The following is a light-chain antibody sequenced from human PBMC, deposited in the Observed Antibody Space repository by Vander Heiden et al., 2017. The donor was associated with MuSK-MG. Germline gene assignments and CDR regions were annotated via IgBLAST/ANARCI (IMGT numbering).Light chain of an antibody. V-gene: IGKV1-39*01. J-gene: IGKJ1*01. CDR1: QSISTY. CDR3: QQSYSTPPT. CDR2: AAS. Sequence: DIQMTQSPSSLSASVGDRVTITCRASQSISTYLNWYQQKPGKAPKLLIYAASSLQSGVPSRFSGSGSGTDFTLTIIRLQPEAFATYYCQQSYSTPPTFGQGTKVEIE.